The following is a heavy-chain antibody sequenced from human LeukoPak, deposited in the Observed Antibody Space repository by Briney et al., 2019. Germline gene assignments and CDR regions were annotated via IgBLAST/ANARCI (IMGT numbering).Heavy chain of an antibody. Sequence: SQTLSLTCTVSGGSISSGGYYWSWIRQRPGKGLEWIGYIYYSGCTYYNPSLKSRVTISVDTSKNQFSLKLSSVTAADTAVYYCARGPQVAYYYYGMDVWGKGTTVTVSS. CDR2: IYYSGCT. D-gene: IGHD5-12*01. CDR1: GGSISSGGYY. V-gene: IGHV4-31*03. CDR3: ARGPQVAYYYYGMDV. J-gene: IGHJ6*04.